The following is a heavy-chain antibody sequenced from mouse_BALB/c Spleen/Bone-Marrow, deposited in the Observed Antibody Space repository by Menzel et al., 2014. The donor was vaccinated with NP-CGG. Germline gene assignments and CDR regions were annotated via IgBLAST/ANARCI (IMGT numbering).Heavy chain of an antibody. CDR3: ARDDYYAMDY. Sequence: EVQGVESGGGLVQPGSSLRLSCATSGFTFTDYYMSWVRQPPGKALEWLGFIRNKANGYTTEYSAPVKGRFTISRDNSQSILYLQMNTLRAEDSATYYCARDDYYAMDYWGQGTSVTVSS. CDR1: GFTFTDYY. V-gene: IGHV7-3*02. J-gene: IGHJ4*01. CDR2: IRNKANGYTT.